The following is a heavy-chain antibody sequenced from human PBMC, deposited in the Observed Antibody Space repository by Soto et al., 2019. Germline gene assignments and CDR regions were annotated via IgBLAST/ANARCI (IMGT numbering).Heavy chain of an antibody. Sequence: PGGSLRLSCAASGFTFSSYAMHWVRQAPGKGLEWVAVISYDGSNKYYADSVKGRFTISRDNSKNTLYLQMNGLRAEDTAVYYCTRDLLVVVAATYYYYYYGMDVWGQGTTVTVSS. CDR1: GFTFSSYA. V-gene: IGHV3-30-3*01. CDR2: ISYDGSNK. J-gene: IGHJ6*02. CDR3: TRDLLVVVAATYYYYYYGMDV. D-gene: IGHD2-15*01.